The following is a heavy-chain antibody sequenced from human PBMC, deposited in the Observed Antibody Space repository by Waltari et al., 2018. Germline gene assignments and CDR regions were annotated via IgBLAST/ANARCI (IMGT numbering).Heavy chain of an antibody. V-gene: IGHV3-21*02. CDR3: ARVQHCGPGSCYSSAMDV. D-gene: IGHD2-15*01. J-gene: IGHJ6*02. Sequence: EVRLLESGGGLVKPGGSLRLSYEAAGFTFSPYKLHVVRQAPGKGPEWVSSIDTTGNHIYYSDPVRGRFTISRDNAQNSLFLQLNSLRGEDTALYYCARVQHCGPGSCYSSAMDVWGQGTAVTVSS. CDR2: IDTTGNHI. CDR1: GFTFSPYK.